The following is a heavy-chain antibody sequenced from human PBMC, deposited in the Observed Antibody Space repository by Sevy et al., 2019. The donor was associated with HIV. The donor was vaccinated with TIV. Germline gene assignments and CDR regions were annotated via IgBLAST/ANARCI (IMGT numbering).Heavy chain of an antibody. CDR2: ISYDGSNK. J-gene: IGHJ4*02. CDR3: ASVGPQDGCDY. V-gene: IGHV3-30-3*01. Sequence: GGSLRLSCAASGFTFSSYAMHWVRQAPGKGLEWVAVISYDGSNKYYADSVKGRFTISRDNSKNTLYLQMNSLRAEDTAVYYCASVGPQDGCDYWGQGTLVTVSS. D-gene: IGHD1-26*01. CDR1: GFTFSSYA.